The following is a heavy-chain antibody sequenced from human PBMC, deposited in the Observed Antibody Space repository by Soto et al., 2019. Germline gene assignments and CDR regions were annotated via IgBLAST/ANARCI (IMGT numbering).Heavy chain of an antibody. J-gene: IGHJ6*02. CDR2: IIPIFGTA. Sequence: QVQLEQSGGEVKKPGSSVKVSCKASGVTFSKFIMTWVRQAPGLGLEWVGGIIPIFGTANYAQKFQGRVTITADESTSTSYLEVSNLRSEDTAVYDCAKVRYRSPMGYYYGMDVWGQGTAVTVSS. D-gene: IGHD6-19*01. V-gene: IGHV1-69*01. CDR3: AKVRYRSPMGYYYGMDV. CDR1: GVTFSKFI.